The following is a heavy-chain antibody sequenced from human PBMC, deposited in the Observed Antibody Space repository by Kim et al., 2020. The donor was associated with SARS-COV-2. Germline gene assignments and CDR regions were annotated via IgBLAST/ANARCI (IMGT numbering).Heavy chain of an antibody. V-gene: IGHV4-38-2*02. J-gene: IGHJ4*02. CDR1: GYSISSGYY. CDR3: ARRGSGSYQYFDY. CDR2: IYHSRST. Sequence: SETLSLTCTVSGYSISSGYYWGWIRQPPGKGLEWIGSIYHSRSTYYNPSLKSRVTISVDTSKNQFSLKLSSVTAADTAVYYCARRGSGSYQYFDYWGQGTLVTVSS. D-gene: IGHD3-10*01.